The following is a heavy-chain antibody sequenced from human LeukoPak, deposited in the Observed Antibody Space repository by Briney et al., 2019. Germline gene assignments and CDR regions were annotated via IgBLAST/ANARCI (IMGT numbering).Heavy chain of an antibody. CDR3: ARQGGANSFDY. D-gene: IGHD1-1*01. Sequence: SETLSLTCAVSGGSISTYFWNWIRQPPGKGLEWIGYIYYSGSTNYNPSLKSRVTISVDTSKNQFSLKLSSVTAADTAMYYCARQGGANSFDYWGQGILVTVSS. J-gene: IGHJ4*02. CDR2: IYYSGST. V-gene: IGHV4-59*08. CDR1: GGSISTYF.